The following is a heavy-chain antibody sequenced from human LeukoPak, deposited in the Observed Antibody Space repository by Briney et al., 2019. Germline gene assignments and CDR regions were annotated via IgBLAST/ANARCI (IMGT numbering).Heavy chain of an antibody. V-gene: IGHV3-21*01. Sequence: GGSLRLSCAASGFTFSSYSMNWVRQAPGKGLEWVSSISSSSSYIYYADSVKGRFTISRDNAKNSLYLQMNSLRAEDTAVYYCARDGYNDGTFDYWGQGTLVTVSS. D-gene: IGHD5-24*01. J-gene: IGHJ4*02. CDR1: GFTFSSYS. CDR2: ISSSSSYI. CDR3: ARDGYNDGTFDY.